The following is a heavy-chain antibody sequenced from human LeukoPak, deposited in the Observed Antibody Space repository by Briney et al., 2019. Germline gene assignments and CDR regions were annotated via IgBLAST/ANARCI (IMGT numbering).Heavy chain of an antibody. J-gene: IGHJ4*02. CDR1: GYTYTGYY. CDR2: INPNSGGT. D-gene: IGHD3-3*01. CDR3: ARVRRFFGGFDY. V-gene: IGHV1-2*02. Sequence: ASVKVSCKASGYTYTGYYMHWVRQAPGQGLEWMGWINPNSGGTNYAQKFQGRVTMTRDTSISTAYMELSRLRSDDTAVYYCARVRRFFGGFDYWGQGTLVTVSS.